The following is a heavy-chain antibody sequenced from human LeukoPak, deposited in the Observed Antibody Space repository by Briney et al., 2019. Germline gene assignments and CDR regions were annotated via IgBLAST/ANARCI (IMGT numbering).Heavy chain of an antibody. CDR2: ISGSGGST. CDR1: GFTFSSYA. V-gene: IGHV3-23*01. Sequence: PGGSLRLSCAASGFTFSSYAMSWVRQAPGKGLEWVSAISGSGGSTYYADSLKGRFTISRDNSKNTVYMQMNSLRAEDTAVDYCAKEPLRYFDWLLPDLDCWGEGTLVSVSS. J-gene: IGHJ4*02. CDR3: AKEPLRYFDWLLPDLDC. D-gene: IGHD3-9*01.